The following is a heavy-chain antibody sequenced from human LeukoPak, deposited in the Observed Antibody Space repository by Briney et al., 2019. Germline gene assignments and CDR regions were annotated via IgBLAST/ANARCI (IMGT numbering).Heavy chain of an antibody. J-gene: IGHJ4*02. D-gene: IGHD3-22*01. CDR2: INHSGST. V-gene: IGHV4-34*01. CDR3: ARALYYYDSSGYLS. Sequence: SETLSLTCAVYGGSFSGYYWSWIRQPPGKGLEWIGEINHSGSTNYNPSLKSRVTISVDTSKNQFSLKLSSVTAADTAVYYCARALYYYDSSGYLSRGQGTLVTVSS. CDR1: GGSFSGYY.